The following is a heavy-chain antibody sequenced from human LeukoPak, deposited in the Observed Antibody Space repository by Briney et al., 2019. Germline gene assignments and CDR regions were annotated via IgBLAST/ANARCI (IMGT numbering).Heavy chain of an antibody. CDR2: IYPGDSDT. Sequence: GESLKISCKGSGYSFTSYWIGWVRQMPGKGLEWMGTIYPGDSDTRYSPSFQGQVTISADKSLSVAYLQWSSLKTSDNARYFCARGHTGRWLKGLFDYWGQGTLVTVSS. V-gene: IGHV5-51*01. J-gene: IGHJ4*02. CDR1: GYSFTSYW. D-gene: IGHD5-24*01. CDR3: ARGHTGRWLKGLFDY.